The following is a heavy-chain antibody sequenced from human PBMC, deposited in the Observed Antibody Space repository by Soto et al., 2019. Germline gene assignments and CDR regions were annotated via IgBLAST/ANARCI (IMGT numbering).Heavy chain of an antibody. CDR1: GGSISSYY. V-gene: IGHV4-59*01. CDR2: IYYSGST. Sequence: SETLSLTCTVSGGSISSYYWSWIRQPPGKGLEWIGYIYYSGSTNYNPSLKSRVTISVDTSKNQFSLKLSSVTAADTAVYYCARAGYSSGWYDYWGQGTLVTVSS. D-gene: IGHD6-19*01. J-gene: IGHJ4*02. CDR3: ARAGYSSGWYDY.